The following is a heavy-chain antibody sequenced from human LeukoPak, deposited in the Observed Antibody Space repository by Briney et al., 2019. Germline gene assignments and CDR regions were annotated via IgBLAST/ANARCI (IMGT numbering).Heavy chain of an antibody. V-gene: IGHV4-59*01. CDR3: ARGERSGSYGFYFDY. D-gene: IGHD1-26*01. CDR2: IYYSGST. Sequence: SETLSLTCSVSGGSISTCYWSWIRQPPGKGLEWIGFIYYSGSTNYSPSLKSRITMSVDTSKNQFSLKLSSVTAADTAVYYCARGERSGSYGFYFDYWGQGTQVTVSS. J-gene: IGHJ4*02. CDR1: GGSISTCY.